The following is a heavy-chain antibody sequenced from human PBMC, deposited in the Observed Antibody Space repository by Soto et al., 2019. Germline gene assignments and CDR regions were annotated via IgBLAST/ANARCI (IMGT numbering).Heavy chain of an antibody. Sequence: HPGGSLRLSCAASGFTFSSYAMSWVRQAPGKGLEWVSAISGSGGSTYYADSVKGRFTISRDNSKNTLYLQMNSLRAEDTAVYYCAKTFRAYSSGCPDYWGQGTLVTVSS. CDR1: GFTFSSYA. V-gene: IGHV3-23*01. CDR2: ISGSGGST. CDR3: AKTFRAYSSGCPDY. J-gene: IGHJ4*02. D-gene: IGHD6-19*01.